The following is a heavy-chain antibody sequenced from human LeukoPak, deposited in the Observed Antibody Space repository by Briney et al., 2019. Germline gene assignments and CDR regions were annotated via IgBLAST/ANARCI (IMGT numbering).Heavy chain of an antibody. D-gene: IGHD4-23*01. CDR3: ARYGGQSEFDY. CDR1: GGSFSGYY. V-gene: IGHV4-34*01. J-gene: IGHJ4*02. Sequence: PSETLSLTCAVYGGSFSGYYWGWIRQPPGKGLEWIASIHYSGITYYNPSLKSRVTISVDTSKNQFSLKLSSVTAADTAVYYCARYGGQSEFDYWGQGTLVTVSS. CDR2: IHYSGIT.